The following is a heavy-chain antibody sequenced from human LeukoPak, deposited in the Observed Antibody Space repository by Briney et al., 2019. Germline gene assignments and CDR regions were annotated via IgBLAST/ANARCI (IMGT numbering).Heavy chain of an antibody. J-gene: IGHJ3*02. Sequence: SETLSLTCTVSGGSISSGDYYWSWIRQPPGKGLEWIGYIYYSGSTYYNPSLKSRVTISVDTSKTQFSLKLSSVTAADTAVYYCASRVTDIIHDYGDYPGAFDIWGQGTMVTVSS. CDR2: IYYSGST. D-gene: IGHD4-17*01. CDR3: ASRVTDIIHDYGDYPGAFDI. V-gene: IGHV4-30-4*01. CDR1: GGSISSGDYY.